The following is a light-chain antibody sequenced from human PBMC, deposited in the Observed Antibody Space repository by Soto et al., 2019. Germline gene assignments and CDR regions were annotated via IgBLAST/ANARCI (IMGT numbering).Light chain of an antibody. Sequence: QSVLTQPASVSGSPGQSITISCTGTSSDVGGYNYVSWYQQHPGKAPKLMIYDVSNRPSGVSNRFSGSKSGNTASLTISGLQAEDEADYYCSSYTSSSTLPLYVFGNGTKVTVL. V-gene: IGLV2-14*01. J-gene: IGLJ1*01. CDR3: SSYTSSSTLPLYV. CDR1: SSDVGGYNY. CDR2: DVS.